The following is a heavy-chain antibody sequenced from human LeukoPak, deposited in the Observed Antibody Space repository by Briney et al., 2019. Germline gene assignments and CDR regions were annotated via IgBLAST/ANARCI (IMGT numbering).Heavy chain of an antibody. CDR2: MYHSGTT. V-gene: IGHV4-30-2*01. J-gene: IGHJ3*02. CDR3: GRGYYYDSSGYWVRAFDI. D-gene: IGHD3-22*01. CDR1: GGSISSGGYS. Sequence: SQTLSLTCAVSGGSISSGGYSWSWIRQPPGKGLEWIVYMYHSGTTHYNPSLKSRVTISVDRSKNQFSLKLSSVTAADTAVYYCGRGYYYDSSGYWVRAFDIWGQGTMVTVSS.